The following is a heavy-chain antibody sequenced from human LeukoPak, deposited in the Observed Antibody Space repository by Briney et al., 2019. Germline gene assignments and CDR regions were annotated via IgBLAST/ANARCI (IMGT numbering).Heavy chain of an antibody. CDR1: GFTFNTYW. CDR2: IDQGGSTK. CDR3: VRDKGGRSGAIYYDAFDV. Sequence: SGGSLRLSCAASGFTFNTYWMIWVRQAPGKGLEWVANIDQGGSTKYYVDSLKGRFTISRDNAKNSLYLQMNSLRAEDTAVYYCVRDKGGRSGAIYYDAFDVWGQGTMVTVSS. V-gene: IGHV3-7*01. J-gene: IGHJ3*01. D-gene: IGHD1-26*01.